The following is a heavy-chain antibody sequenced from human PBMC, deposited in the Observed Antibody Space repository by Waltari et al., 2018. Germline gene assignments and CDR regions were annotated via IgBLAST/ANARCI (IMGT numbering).Heavy chain of an antibody. V-gene: IGHV3-74*01. Sequence: EAQLVESGGGLVQPGGSLRLSCGASGFTFSSDWMHWVRQAPGKGLVWVSRFKSDGSSTSTSYADSVKGRFTISRDNAKNALFLEMNSLRVEDTAVYYCARESITGFHIDHWGQGTLVTVSS. CDR3: ARESITGFHIDH. D-gene: IGHD1-20*01. CDR1: GFTFSSDW. CDR2: FKSDGSST. J-gene: IGHJ4*02.